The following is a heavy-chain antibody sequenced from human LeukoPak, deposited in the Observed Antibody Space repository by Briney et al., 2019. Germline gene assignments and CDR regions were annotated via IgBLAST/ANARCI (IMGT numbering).Heavy chain of an antibody. CDR3: ARSIVVVPAAIPHQDFDC. CDR2: ISAYNGNT. CDR1: GYTFTSYG. Sequence: ASVKVSCKASGYTFTSYGISWVRQAPGQGLEWMGWISAYNGNTNYAQKLQGRVTMTTDTSTSTAYMELRSLRSDDTAVYYCARSIVVVPAAIPHQDFDCWGQGTLVTVSS. D-gene: IGHD2-2*02. J-gene: IGHJ4*02. V-gene: IGHV1-18*01.